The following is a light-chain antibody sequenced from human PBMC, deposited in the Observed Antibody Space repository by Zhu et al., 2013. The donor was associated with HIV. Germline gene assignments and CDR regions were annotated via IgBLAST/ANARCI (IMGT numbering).Light chain of an antibody. CDR2: GAS. CDR3: QQRSNWLWT. Sequence: EIVLTQSPATLSLSPGERATLSCRASQSVSSYLAWYQQKPGQAPRLLIYGASSRATGIPDRFSGSGSGTDFTLTISSLEPEDFAVYYCQQRSNWLWTFGQGTKVEIK. J-gene: IGKJ1*01. V-gene: IGKV3-11*01. CDR1: QSVSSY.